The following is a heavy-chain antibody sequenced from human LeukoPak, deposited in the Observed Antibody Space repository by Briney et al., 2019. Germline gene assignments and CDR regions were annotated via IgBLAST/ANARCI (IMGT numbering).Heavy chain of an antibody. J-gene: IGHJ3*02. D-gene: IGHD2-2*02. V-gene: IGHV1-69*05. CDR3: ARVEDCSSTSCYTTDAFDI. CDR1: GGTFSSYA. Sequence: SVKVSCKASGGTFSSYAISWVRQAPGQGLEWMGGIIPIFGTANYAQKFQGRVTITTDESTSTAYMELSSLRSEDTAVYYCARVEDCSSTSCYTTDAFDIWGQGTTVTVSS. CDR2: IIPIFGTA.